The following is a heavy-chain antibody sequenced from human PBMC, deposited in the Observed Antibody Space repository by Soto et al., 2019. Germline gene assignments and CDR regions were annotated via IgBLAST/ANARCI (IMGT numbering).Heavy chain of an antibody. CDR1: GVSISSSSYY. D-gene: IGHD2-8*01. Sequence: LSLTCTVSGVSISSSSYYWVWIRQPPGKGLEWIGNTYYSGSAYYNASLKSRVSISVDTSKNQFSLKLSSVTAADTAVHYCARHLLDGPFDYWGQGTLVTVSS. CDR3: ARHLLDGPFDY. CDR2: TYYSGSA. V-gene: IGHV4-39*01. J-gene: IGHJ4*02.